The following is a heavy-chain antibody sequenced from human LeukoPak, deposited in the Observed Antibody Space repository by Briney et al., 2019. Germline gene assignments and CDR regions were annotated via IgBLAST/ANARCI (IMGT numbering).Heavy chain of an antibody. CDR2: IASDHTT. CDR3: AKESPYSSSWYGGDYYYYYMDV. J-gene: IGHJ6*03. D-gene: IGHD6-13*01. CDR1: GFTVSNYE. V-gene: IGHV3-48*03. Sequence: GGSLRLSCAASGFTVSNYEMNWVRQAPGKGLEWVSFIASDHTTYYADSVKGRFTISRDNSKNTLYLQMNSLRAEDTAVYYCAKESPYSSSWYGGDYYYYYMDVWGKGTTVTVSS.